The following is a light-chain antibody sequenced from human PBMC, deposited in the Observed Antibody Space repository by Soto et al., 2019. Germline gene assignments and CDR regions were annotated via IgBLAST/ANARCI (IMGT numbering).Light chain of an antibody. CDR2: GAS. Sequence: EIVLTQSPGTLSLSPGERATVSCRASQSFSSSYLAWYQQKPGQAPRLLIYGASSRATGIPDRFSGSGSGTDFTLTISRLEPEDFAVYYCQQYGSSPLTFGGGAKVDIK. J-gene: IGKJ4*01. CDR1: QSFSSSY. CDR3: QQYGSSPLT. V-gene: IGKV3-20*01.